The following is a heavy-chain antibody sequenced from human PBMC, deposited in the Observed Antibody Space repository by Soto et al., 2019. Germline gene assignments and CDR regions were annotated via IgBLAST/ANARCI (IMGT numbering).Heavy chain of an antibody. D-gene: IGHD3-22*01. V-gene: IGHV3-48*03. CDR1: GFTFSSHE. J-gene: IGHJ4*02. Sequence: GGSLRLSGTASGFTFSSHEMNWVRQAPGKGLEWVSHISESGSIYDADSVKGRFSISRDDAKNSLYLQMNSLRDEDTAVYYCARSSGSYRPFDYWGQGILVTVSS. CDR3: ARSSGSYRPFDY. CDR2: ISESGSI.